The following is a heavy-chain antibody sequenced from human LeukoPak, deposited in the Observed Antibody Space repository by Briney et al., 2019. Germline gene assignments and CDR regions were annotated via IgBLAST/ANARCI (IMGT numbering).Heavy chain of an antibody. CDR2: ISSSSSYI. J-gene: IGHJ4*02. V-gene: IGHV3-21*01. Sequence: PGGSLRLSCAASGFTFSSNSMNWVRRAPGKGLEWVSIISSSSSYIYYADSVKGRFTISRDNAKNSLYLQINSLRAEDTAVYYCARGVTTPDYWGQGTMVTVSS. D-gene: IGHD2-21*02. CDR3: ARGVTTPDY. CDR1: GFTFSSNS.